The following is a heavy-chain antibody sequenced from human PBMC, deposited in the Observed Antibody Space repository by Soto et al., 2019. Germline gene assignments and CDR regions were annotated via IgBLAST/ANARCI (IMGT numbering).Heavy chain of an antibody. J-gene: IGHJ6*01. Sequence: QVQLVESGGGVVQPGRSLRLSCAASGFTFSSYGMHWVRQAPGKGLEWVAVISYDGSNKYYADSVKGRFTISRDNSKNTLYLQMNSLRAEDTAVYYCYGSGSYYPYYYYGMDVW. CDR3: YGSGSYYPYYYYGMDV. CDR2: ISYDGSNK. D-gene: IGHD3-10*01. V-gene: IGHV3-30*03. CDR1: GFTFSSYG.